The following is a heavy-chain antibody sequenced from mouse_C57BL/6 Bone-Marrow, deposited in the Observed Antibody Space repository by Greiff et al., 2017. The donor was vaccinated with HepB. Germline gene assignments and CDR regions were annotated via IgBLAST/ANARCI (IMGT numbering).Heavy chain of an antibody. CDR2: INPGSGGT. CDR1: GYAFTNYL. CDR3: ARGITKGY. V-gene: IGHV1-54*01. D-gene: IGHD1-1*01. Sequence: QVQLQQSGAELVRPGTSVKVSCKASGYAFTNYLIEWVKQRPGQGLEWIGVINPGSGGTNYNEKFKGKATLTADKSSSTSYMQLSSLTSEDSAVYFCARGITKGYWGQGTTLTVSS. J-gene: IGHJ2*01.